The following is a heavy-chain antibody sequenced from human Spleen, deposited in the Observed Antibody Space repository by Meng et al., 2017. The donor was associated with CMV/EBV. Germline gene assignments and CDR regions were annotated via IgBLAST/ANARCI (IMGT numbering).Heavy chain of an antibody. V-gene: IGHV1-18*01. Sequence: ASVKVSCKASGYTFTSYGISWVRQAPGQGLEWMGWISAYNGNTNYAQKLQGRVTMTTDTSTSTAYMELRSLRSDDTAVYYCARDATRRDFWSGYYNYWGQGTLVTSPQ. CDR3: ARDATRRDFWSGYYNY. CDR2: ISAYNGNT. CDR1: GYTFTSYG. D-gene: IGHD3-3*01. J-gene: IGHJ4*02.